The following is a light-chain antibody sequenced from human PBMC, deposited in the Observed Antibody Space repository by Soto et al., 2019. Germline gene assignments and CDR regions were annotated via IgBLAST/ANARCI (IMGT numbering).Light chain of an antibody. V-gene: IGKV3-15*01. CDR1: QGIGDT. CDR3: QPYNNWPLS. Sequence: EFVMTRAPATLFVSPGEGVTLSCRANQGIGDTLAWYQHKPGQTPRLLIYDTSTRATGVPARFSGSRSGPEFTLTINSMQSEDFATYYCQPYNNWPLSFGGGTKVDIK. J-gene: IGKJ4*01. CDR2: DTS.